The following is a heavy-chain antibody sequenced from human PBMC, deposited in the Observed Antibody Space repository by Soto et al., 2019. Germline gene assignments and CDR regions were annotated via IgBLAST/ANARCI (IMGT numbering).Heavy chain of an antibody. V-gene: IGHV1-69*02. Sequence: QVHMVQSGAELRKPGSSVRVSCKASGDTFNSYTINWVRQAPGLGLEWMGRTIPILSMSDYALKYQGRLTITADKSTSTAYMVLSGLRSEDTDIYYCATTYGSGSEAFDYWGQGAMVTVSS. CDR2: TIPILSMS. J-gene: IGHJ4*02. CDR3: ATTYGSGSEAFDY. CDR1: GDTFNSYT. D-gene: IGHD3-10*01.